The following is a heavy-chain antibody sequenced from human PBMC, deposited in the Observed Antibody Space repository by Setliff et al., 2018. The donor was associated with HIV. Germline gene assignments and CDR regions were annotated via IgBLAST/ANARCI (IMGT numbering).Heavy chain of an antibody. CDR2: IYYSVST. Sequence: SETLSLTCTVSGGSMNRHYWSWIRQSPGRGLEWIGYIYYSVSTKYNPSLKSRVSMSIDTSKNQFSLKMSSVTAADTAVYYCARGVVDYDFWSGSGDYYYMDVWGKGTTVTVSS. CDR3: ARGVVDYDFWSGSGDYYYMDV. J-gene: IGHJ6*03. CDR1: GGSMNRHY. D-gene: IGHD3-3*01. V-gene: IGHV4-59*11.